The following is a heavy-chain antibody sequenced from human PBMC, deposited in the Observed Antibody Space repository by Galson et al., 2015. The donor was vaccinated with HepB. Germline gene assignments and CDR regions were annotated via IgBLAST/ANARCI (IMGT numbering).Heavy chain of an antibody. J-gene: IGHJ6*02. CDR1: GFTFSSYE. V-gene: IGHV3-48*03. Sequence: SLRLSCAASGFTFSSYEMNWVRQAPGKGLEWVSYISSSGSTLYYADSVKGRFTISRDNAKNSLYLQMNSLRAEDTAVYYCARAQDYGDPTDYYYGMDVRGQGTTVTVSS. D-gene: IGHD4-17*01. CDR3: ARAQDYGDPTDYYYGMDV. CDR2: ISSSGSTL.